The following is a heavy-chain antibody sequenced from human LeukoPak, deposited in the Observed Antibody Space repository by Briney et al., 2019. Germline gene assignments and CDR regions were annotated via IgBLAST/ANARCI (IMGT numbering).Heavy chain of an antibody. CDR3: AKDRLLWFGESLDY. D-gene: IGHD3-10*01. CDR1: GFTVSSNY. CDR2: IYSGGST. Sequence: GGSLRLSCAASGFTVSSNYMSWVRQAPGKGLEWVSVIYSGGSTYYADSVKGRFTISRDNSKNTLYLQMNSLRAEDTAVYYCAKDRLLWFGESLDYWGQGTLVTVSS. J-gene: IGHJ4*02. V-gene: IGHV3-53*05.